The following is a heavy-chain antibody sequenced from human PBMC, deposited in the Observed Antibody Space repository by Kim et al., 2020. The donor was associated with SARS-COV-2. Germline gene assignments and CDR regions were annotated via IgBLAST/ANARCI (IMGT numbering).Heavy chain of an antibody. J-gene: IGHJ4*02. Sequence: GGSLRLSCAASGFTFNTYTMDWVRQAPEKGLEWVSSITVSSTHIYYADSVEGRFTISRDNARNSVYLQMNSLRVDDTAIYYCARGWFGQVGDYWGQGA. CDR2: ITVSSTHI. V-gene: IGHV3-21*01. CDR1: GFTFNTYT. CDR3: ARGWFGQVGDY. D-gene: IGHD3-10*01.